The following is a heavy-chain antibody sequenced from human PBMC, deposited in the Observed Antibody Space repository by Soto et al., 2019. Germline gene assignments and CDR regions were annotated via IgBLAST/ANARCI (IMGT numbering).Heavy chain of an antibody. Sequence: EVQLLESGGGVTQPGKSLRLSCAASGFTFRIYAMNWVRQAPGKGLEWVSTISGNGGTSYADFVRGRFTISRDNSKNTLYLQMNSLRAEDTAVYYCAKDAPGSGWLSDYWGQGTRVTVSS. CDR2: ISGNGGT. V-gene: IGHV3-23*01. CDR3: AKDAPGSGWLSDY. J-gene: IGHJ4*02. D-gene: IGHD3-22*01. CDR1: GFTFRIYA.